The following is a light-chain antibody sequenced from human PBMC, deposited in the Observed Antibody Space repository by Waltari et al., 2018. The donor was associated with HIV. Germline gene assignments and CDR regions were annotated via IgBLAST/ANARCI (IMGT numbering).Light chain of an antibody. Sequence: QSVLPQPPSASGTPGQRVSISCSGISSNIGYNYVYWYQQRPGPAPKLVIYRNTQRPAGVPDRFSGSKSGTSAYLAIRGLRSDEEADYYCVAWDDSLGGHVVIGGGTKLTVL. CDR2: RNT. J-gene: IGLJ2*01. CDR3: VAWDDSLGGHVV. CDR1: SSNIGYNY. V-gene: IGLV1-47*01.